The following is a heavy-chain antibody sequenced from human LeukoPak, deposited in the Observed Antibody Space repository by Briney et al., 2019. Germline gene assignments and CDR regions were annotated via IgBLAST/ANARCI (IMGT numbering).Heavy chain of an antibody. CDR2: ISDSSSTI. J-gene: IGHJ6*02. CDR1: RFTFSTYS. Sequence: TGGSLRLSCSASRFTFSTYSMNWVRQAPGKGLEWVSHISDSSSTIYYADSVKGRFTISRDNAKNSLYPQMNSLRDEDTAVYYCARDGRWELLPFGMDVWGQGTTVIVSS. V-gene: IGHV3-48*02. D-gene: IGHD1-26*01. CDR3: ARDGRWELLPFGMDV.